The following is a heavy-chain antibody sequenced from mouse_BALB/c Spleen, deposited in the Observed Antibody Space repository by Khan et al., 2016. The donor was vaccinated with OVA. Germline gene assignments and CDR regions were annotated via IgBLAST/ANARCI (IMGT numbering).Heavy chain of an antibody. V-gene: IGHV1S136*01. CDR2: IYPYNDDT. Sequence: VQLQQPGPELVKPGASVKMSCKASGYTFTSYVMHWLRQKPGQGLEWIGYIYPYNDDTKYNEKFKGKATLTSDKSSSTAYMELGSLTSEDSVVYYCAKNYRYDVYFDYWGQGTTLTVSS. J-gene: IGHJ2*01. CDR1: GYTFTSYV. D-gene: IGHD2-14*01. CDR3: AKNYRYDVYFDY.